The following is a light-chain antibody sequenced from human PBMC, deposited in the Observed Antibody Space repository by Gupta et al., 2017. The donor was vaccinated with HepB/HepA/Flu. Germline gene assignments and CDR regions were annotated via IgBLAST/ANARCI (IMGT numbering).Light chain of an antibody. CDR3: LQQDSYSLT. CDR2: TAA. V-gene: IGKV1-17*01. CDR1: QDIRSD. J-gene: IGKJ4*01. Sequence: QLTPSPSSLSASVGDRVTITCRASQDIRSDLGGYQQKKGKAPKRLIYTAASLQSGVPSRCSGSGSGTEVALTTTGLQPEDFATEYCLQQDSYSLTFGEGTKVEIK.